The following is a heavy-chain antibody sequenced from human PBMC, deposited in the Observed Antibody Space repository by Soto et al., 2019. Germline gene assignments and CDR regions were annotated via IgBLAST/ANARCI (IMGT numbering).Heavy chain of an antibody. V-gene: IGHV3-74*01. CDR1: GFTFSNSW. CDR2: INADGTST. Sequence: GGSLRLSCAASGFTFSNSWMHWVRQVSGKGLEWVSRINADGTSTSYADSVKGRFTISRDNAKNTLYLEMNSLRAEDTAVYYCARESEDLTSNFDYWGQGTLVTVSS. CDR3: ARESEDLTSNFDY. J-gene: IGHJ4*02.